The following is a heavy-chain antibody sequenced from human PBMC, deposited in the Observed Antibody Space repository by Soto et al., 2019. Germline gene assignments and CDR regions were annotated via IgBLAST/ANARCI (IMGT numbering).Heavy chain of an antibody. CDR3: AKDLGSSFPMYFDY. J-gene: IGHJ4*02. CDR2: IKPDGSAT. CDR1: GFTFGSYW. Sequence: EVQLVESGGGLVQPGGSLRLSCAVSGFTFGSYWMNWVRLIPGKGLEWVAYIKPDGSATYYVDSVKGRFTISRDNAKNSLYLQMNSLRAEDTAVYYCAKDLGSSFPMYFDYWGQGTLVTVSS. V-gene: IGHV3-7*03. D-gene: IGHD6-13*01.